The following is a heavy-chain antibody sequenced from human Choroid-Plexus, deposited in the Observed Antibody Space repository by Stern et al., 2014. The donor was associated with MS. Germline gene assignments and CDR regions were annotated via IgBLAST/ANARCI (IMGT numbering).Heavy chain of an antibody. CDR3: AKDRQYLTYFFDH. Sequence: VQLVESGGGVVQPGRPLRLSCVASGFTFGSCAMHWVRQAPGKGLEWGAGVSYDGSNKYYADSVKGRFTISRDNSQNTLYMQMSSLRSEDTAVYYCAKDRQYLTYFFDHWGQGSLVTVSS. V-gene: IGHV3-30*18. CDR1: GFTFGSCA. D-gene: IGHD2/OR15-2a*01. J-gene: IGHJ5*02. CDR2: VSYDGSNK.